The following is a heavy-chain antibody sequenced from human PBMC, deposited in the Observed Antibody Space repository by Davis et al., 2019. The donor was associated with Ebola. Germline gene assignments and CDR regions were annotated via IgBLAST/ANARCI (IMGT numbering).Heavy chain of an antibody. CDR3: ARGQEGSYTVSWARFDS. CDR1: GGSITSYY. V-gene: IGHV4-4*07. Sequence: SETLSLTCIVSGGSITSYYWSWIRQPAGRGLEWIGRIYGGGSTTYNPSLESRVTMSVDRSKNQFSLKLTSVTAADTAVYFCARGQEGSYTVSWARFDSWGQGTLVTVSS. D-gene: IGHD6-13*01. CDR2: IYGGGST. J-gene: IGHJ4*02.